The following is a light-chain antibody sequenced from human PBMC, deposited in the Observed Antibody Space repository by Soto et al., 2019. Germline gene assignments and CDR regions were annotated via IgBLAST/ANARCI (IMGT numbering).Light chain of an antibody. Sequence: DIGMTQSPGTLSVSPGEGATLFCRASQSVRTTLAWYQQMAGQAPRLLMYGASSRATGIPDRFSGSRSGTEFSLTISSLQSEDFAVYYCQQYNSWSPITFGQGTRLAIK. CDR1: QSVRTT. J-gene: IGKJ5*01. V-gene: IGKV3-15*01. CDR2: GAS. CDR3: QQYNSWSPIT.